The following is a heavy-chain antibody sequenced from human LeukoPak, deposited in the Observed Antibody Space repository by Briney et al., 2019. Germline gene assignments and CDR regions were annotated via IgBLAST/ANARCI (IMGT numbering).Heavy chain of an antibody. CDR2: ISSSGSTI. J-gene: IGHJ4*02. Sequence: PGGSLRLSCAASGFTFSVYYMSWIRQAPGKGLEWVSYISSSGSTIYYADSVKGRFTISRDNAKNSLYLQMNSLRAEDTAVYYCASELVSSSSALSFDYWGQGTLVTVSS. CDR1: GFTFSVYY. CDR3: ASELVSSSSALSFDY. D-gene: IGHD6-6*01. V-gene: IGHV3-11*01.